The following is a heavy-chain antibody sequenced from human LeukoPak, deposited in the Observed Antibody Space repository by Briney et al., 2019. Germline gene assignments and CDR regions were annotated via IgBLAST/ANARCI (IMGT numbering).Heavy chain of an antibody. CDR2: INHRGST. V-gene: IGHV4-34*01. CDR1: GGSFSGYC. Sequence: PSETLSLTCAVYGGSFSGYCWSWIRRPPGKGLEWIGEINHRGSTNYNPSLKSRVTISVDTSKNHFSLKLSSVTAADTAVYYCARPHSTFSDQYAAYFFDYWGQGTLVTVSS. CDR3: ARPHSTFSDQYAAYFFDY. J-gene: IGHJ4*02. D-gene: IGHD2-8*01.